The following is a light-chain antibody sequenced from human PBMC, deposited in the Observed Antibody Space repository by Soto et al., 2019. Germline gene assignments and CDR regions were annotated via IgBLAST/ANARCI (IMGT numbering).Light chain of an antibody. CDR2: KAS. CDR3: QQYGNLWT. CDR1: QSINNY. Sequence: DIQLTQSPSTLSASVGDRVTISCRASQSINNYLAWYQQKPGKAPKLLIYKASTLESGLPSTFSGRVSGTEFSLTVSSLQPDDFATYYCQQYGNLWTFGQGTMVEV. J-gene: IGKJ1*01. V-gene: IGKV1-5*03.